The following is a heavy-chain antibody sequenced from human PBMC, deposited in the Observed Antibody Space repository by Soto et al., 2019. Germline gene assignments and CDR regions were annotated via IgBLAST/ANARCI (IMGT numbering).Heavy chain of an antibody. D-gene: IGHD2-21*02. CDR3: AKDMDHNIVVVTAGIFDY. J-gene: IGHJ4*02. Sequence: GGSLRLSCAASGFTVRNNYMSWVRQAPGKGLEWVSVIYSDGGTHYADSVKGRFTISRDNSKNTLFLQMNSLRAEDTAVYYCAKDMDHNIVVVTAGIFDYWGQGTLVTVSS. CDR2: IYSDGGT. V-gene: IGHV3-66*01. CDR1: GFTVRNNY.